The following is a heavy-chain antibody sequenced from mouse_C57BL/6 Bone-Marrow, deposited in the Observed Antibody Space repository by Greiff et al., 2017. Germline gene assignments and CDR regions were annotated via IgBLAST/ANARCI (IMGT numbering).Heavy chain of an antibody. J-gene: IGHJ2*01. Sequence: EVQGVESGGGLVKPGGSLKLSCAASGFTFSDYGMHWVRQAPEKGLEWVAYISSGSSTIYYADTVKGRFTIARDKAKNTLFLQMTRLRSEDTAMYYCARPGYYGSSPFDYWGQGTTLTVSS. D-gene: IGHD1-1*01. CDR1: GFTFSDYG. CDR2: ISSGSSTI. CDR3: ARPGYYGSSPFDY. V-gene: IGHV5-17*01.